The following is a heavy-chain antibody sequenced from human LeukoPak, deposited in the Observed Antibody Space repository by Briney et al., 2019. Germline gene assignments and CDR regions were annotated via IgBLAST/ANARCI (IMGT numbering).Heavy chain of an antibody. J-gene: IGHJ4*02. V-gene: IGHV3-30*02. CDR2: IRYDGSNK. CDR3: AKYPSQYDFWTDYSYYFDY. CDR1: EFTFSDYG. Sequence: GGSLRLSCAASEFTFSDYGMHWVRQAPGKGLEWVAFIRYDGSNKFYADSVKGRFTISRDNSKNTLYLQMNSLRAEDTAVYYCAKYPSQYDFWTDYSYYFDYWGQGTLVTVSS. D-gene: IGHD3-3*01.